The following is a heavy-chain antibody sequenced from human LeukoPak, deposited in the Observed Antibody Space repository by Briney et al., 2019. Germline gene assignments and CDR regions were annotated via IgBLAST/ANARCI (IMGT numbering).Heavy chain of an antibody. CDR1: GGSISSSSYY. CDR3: ARTKYSSRPFDY. J-gene: IGHJ4*02. D-gene: IGHD6-13*01. Sequence: SETLSLTCTVSGGSISSSSYYWGWIRQPPGKGLEWIGSIYYSGSTYCNPSLKSRVTISVDTSKNQFSLKLSSVTAADTAVYYCARTKYSSRPFDYWGQGTLVTVSS. CDR2: IYYSGST. V-gene: IGHV4-39*01.